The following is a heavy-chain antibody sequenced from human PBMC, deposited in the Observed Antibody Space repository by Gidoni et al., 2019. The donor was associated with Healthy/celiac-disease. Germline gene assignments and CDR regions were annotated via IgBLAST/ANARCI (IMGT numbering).Heavy chain of an antibody. CDR1: GFTFSSYG. V-gene: IGHV3-30*18. J-gene: IGHJ4*02. CDR3: AKPATQITYYDFWSGYSD. CDR2: ISYDGSNK. D-gene: IGHD3-3*01. Sequence: QVQLVESGGGVVQPGRSLRLSCAASGFTFSSYGMHWVRQAPGKGLEWVAVISYDGSNKYYADSVKGRFTISRDNSKNTLYLQMNSLRAEDTAVYYCAKPATQITYYDFWSGYSDWGQGTLVTVSS.